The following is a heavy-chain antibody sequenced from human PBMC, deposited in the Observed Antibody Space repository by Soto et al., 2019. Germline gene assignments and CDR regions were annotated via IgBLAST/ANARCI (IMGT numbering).Heavy chain of an antibody. V-gene: IGHV1-69*01. CDR1: GDSFSKYT. CDR2: IIPRFGTT. D-gene: IGHD1-1*01. J-gene: IGHJ4*02. CDR3: ARGRGLYNSGLSQLGS. Sequence: QVQLVQSGAEVKKPGSSVRVSCKASGDSFSKYTVNWVRQAPRQGLEWMGGIIPRFGTTNFAPTLQDRVTITADESMNTVYMELSSLRSEDTALYYCARGRGLYNSGLSQLGSWGQGTLVTVSS.